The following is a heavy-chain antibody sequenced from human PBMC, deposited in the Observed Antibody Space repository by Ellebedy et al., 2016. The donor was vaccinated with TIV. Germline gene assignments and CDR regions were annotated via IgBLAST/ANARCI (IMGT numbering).Heavy chain of an antibody. D-gene: IGHD5-24*01. Sequence: ASVKVSCXASGYTFTGYYMHWVRQAPGQGLEWMGWINPNSGGTDYAQKFQGRVTMTRDTSISTAYMELSRLRSDDTAVYYCTRDKKRWVKDGGHFFDYWGQGTLVTVSS. J-gene: IGHJ4*02. CDR1: GYTFTGYY. CDR3: TRDKKRWVKDGGHFFDY. V-gene: IGHV1-2*02. CDR2: INPNSGGT.